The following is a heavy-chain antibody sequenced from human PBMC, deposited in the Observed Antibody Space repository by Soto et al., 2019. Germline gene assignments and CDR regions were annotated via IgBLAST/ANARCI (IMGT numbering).Heavy chain of an antibody. CDR3: ARASGPEGWFDP. J-gene: IGHJ5*02. CDR2: IYHSGST. Sequence: SETLSLTCAVSGGSISSGGYSWSWIRQPPGKGLEWIGYIYHSGSTYYNPSLKSRVTISVDRSKNQFSLKLSSVTAADTAVYYCARASGPEGWFDPWGQGTLVTVSS. D-gene: IGHD5-12*01. V-gene: IGHV4-30-2*01. CDR1: GGSISSGGYS.